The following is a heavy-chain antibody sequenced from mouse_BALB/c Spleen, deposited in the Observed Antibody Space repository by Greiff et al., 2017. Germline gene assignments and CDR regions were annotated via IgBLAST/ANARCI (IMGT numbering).Heavy chain of an antibody. Sequence: VQLLQSGAGLVRPGCSVKISCAASGFAFSSYCMSWVRQRPGQGLEWVGQIYSGDGDTYYHGKFKGKSTLTADKATSTPYLQLSSLRSEDSAMYFCAREGGRYYPFDYWGQGTTLTVSS. CDR1: GFAFSSYC. CDR3: AREGGRYYPFDY. J-gene: IGHJ2*01. CDR2: IYSGDGDT. D-gene: IGHD2-1*01. V-gene: IGHV1-80*01.